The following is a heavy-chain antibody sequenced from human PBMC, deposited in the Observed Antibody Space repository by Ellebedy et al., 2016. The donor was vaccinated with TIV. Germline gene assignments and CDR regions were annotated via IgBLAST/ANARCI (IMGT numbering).Heavy chain of an antibody. V-gene: IGHV3-7*01. D-gene: IGHD2-8*01. J-gene: IGHJ6*03. Sequence: GESLKISCAASGFTFSLNWMYWVRQAPGKGLEWVANIKEDGSEEYYVDSVKGRFTISRDNAKNSLYLQMNSLRAEDTAMYYCARVRSVYHYMDVWGKGTMVTVSS. CDR2: IKEDGSEE. CDR3: ARVRSVYHYMDV. CDR1: GFTFSLNW.